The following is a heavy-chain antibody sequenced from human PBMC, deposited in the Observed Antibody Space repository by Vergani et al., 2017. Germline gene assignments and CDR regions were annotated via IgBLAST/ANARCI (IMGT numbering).Heavy chain of an antibody. CDR1: GFTFSTYA. D-gene: IGHD3-16*01. J-gene: IGHJ1*01. CDR3: AKSRASLDLWGEHFQH. CDR2: IDNSGRSI. Sequence: EVQLLEPGGGLAQPGGSLKLSCAASGFTFSTYAMSWVRQVPGKGLEWVATIDNSGRSIYYTDSVKGRFTISRDNSKSTLFLQMNSLSAEDTALYYCAKSRASLDLWGEHFQHWGRGTLVTVSS. V-gene: IGHV3-23*01.